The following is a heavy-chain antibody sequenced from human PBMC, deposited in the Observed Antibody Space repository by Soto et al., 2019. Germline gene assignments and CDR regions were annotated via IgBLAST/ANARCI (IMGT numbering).Heavy chain of an antibody. D-gene: IGHD3-9*01. CDR1: GGFITNDY. CDR3: ARHPIRYYDVLTGQIVYPEFNWVDP. V-gene: IGHV4-59*08. J-gene: IGHJ5*02. CDR2: VYHTGST. Sequence: SETLSLTCAVSGGFITNDYWSWIRQPPGKGLEWIGYVYHTGSTNYKPSLKSRVTISVDKSKNQFSLKLTTVTAADTAVYYCARHPIRYYDVLTGQIVYPEFNWVDPWGHGILVTVSS.